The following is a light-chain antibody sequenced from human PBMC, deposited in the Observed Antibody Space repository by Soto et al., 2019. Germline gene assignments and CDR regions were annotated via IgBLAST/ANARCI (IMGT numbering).Light chain of an antibody. J-gene: IGKJ1*01. Sequence: EIVMTQSPATLSVSPGERVTLSCRASQSVSSSYLAWYQQKPGQAPRLLIHGASNRATGIPDRFSGSGSGTDFTLTISRLEPEDFAVYYCQQYGDSPRTFGQGTKVDIK. CDR1: QSVSSSY. CDR2: GAS. V-gene: IGKV3-20*01. CDR3: QQYGDSPRT.